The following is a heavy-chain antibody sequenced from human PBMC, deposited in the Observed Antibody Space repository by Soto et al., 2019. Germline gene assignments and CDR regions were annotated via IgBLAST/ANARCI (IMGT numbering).Heavy chain of an antibody. Sequence: PGGSLRLSCEASGFTLRNYAMTWIRQAPGKGLEWVSLISAHDVGTYYAESVKTRFTISTDQSRNTVYLQMDSLRADDTAIYYCAKAKNDYNWDNRPPFDYWGQGTLVTVSS. CDR3: AKAKNDYNWDNRPPFDY. CDR2: ISAHDVGT. J-gene: IGHJ4*02. D-gene: IGHD1-20*01. CDR1: GFTLRNYA. V-gene: IGHV3-23*01.